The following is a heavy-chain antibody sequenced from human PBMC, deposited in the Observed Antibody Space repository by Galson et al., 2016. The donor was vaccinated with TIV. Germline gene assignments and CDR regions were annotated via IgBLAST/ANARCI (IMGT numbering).Heavy chain of an antibody. CDR3: ARATNSYDNWFDP. CDR1: GGKFSSYV. V-gene: IGHV1-69*15. CDR2: IIPIFGKT. Sequence: ASGGKFSSYVISWVRQAPGQGLEWMGRIIPIFGKTKYAQKFQGRVTITADECTDTAYVELNSLTSEDTAVYNCARATNSYDNWFDPWGQGTLVTVSS. J-gene: IGHJ5*02. D-gene: IGHD3-10*01.